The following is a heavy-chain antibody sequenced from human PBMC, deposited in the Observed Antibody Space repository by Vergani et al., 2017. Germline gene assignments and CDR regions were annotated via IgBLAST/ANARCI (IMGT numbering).Heavy chain of an antibody. Sequence: QLQLQESGPGLVKPSETLSLTCTVSGGSISSSSYYWGWIRPPPGKGLEWIGSIYYSGSTYYNPSLKSRVTISVDTSKNQFSLKLSSVTAADPAVYYCARVKSSGYDAFDIWGQGTMVTVSS. CDR3: ARVKSSGYDAFDI. D-gene: IGHD5-12*01. V-gene: IGHV4-39*07. CDR1: GGSISSSSYY. CDR2: IYYSGST. J-gene: IGHJ3*02.